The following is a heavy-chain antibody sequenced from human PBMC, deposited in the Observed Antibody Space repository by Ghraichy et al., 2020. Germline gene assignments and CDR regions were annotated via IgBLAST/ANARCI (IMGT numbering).Heavy chain of an antibody. CDR1: GFTFSSYS. Sequence: SLNISCEASGFTFSSYSMSWFRQAPGKGLEWVSYISDSGSSIYYADSVKGRFTISRDNAKNSLYLHMSSLRAEDTAVYFCARGKGSASDYWGQGTLVTVSS. V-gene: IGHV3-48*04. CDR2: ISDSGSSI. J-gene: IGHJ4*02. D-gene: IGHD6-6*01. CDR3: ARGKGSASDY.